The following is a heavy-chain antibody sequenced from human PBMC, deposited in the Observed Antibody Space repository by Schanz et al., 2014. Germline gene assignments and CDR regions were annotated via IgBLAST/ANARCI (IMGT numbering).Heavy chain of an antibody. J-gene: IGHJ6*02. Sequence: QVQLVQSGAAVKKPGSSVTVSCKVSGYPLTDLSMHWVRQAPGKGLEWMGGFDPEDVETIYAQKFQGRVTMTEDTSTDTAYMELSSLRSEDTAVYYCATDHIAAAGSQYFYYYGMGVWGQGTTVTVSS. CDR1: GYPLTDLS. D-gene: IGHD6-13*01. CDR3: ATDHIAAAGSQYFYYYGMGV. V-gene: IGHV1-24*01. CDR2: FDPEDVET.